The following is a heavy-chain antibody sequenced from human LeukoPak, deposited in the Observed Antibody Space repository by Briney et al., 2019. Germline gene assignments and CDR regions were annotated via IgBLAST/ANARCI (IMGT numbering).Heavy chain of an antibody. V-gene: IGHV3-21*01. D-gene: IGHD6-19*01. J-gene: IGHJ4*02. CDR3: ARDDRLKSPPYWLVRGIDY. Sequence: PGGSLRLSCAASGFTFSSYSMNWVRQAPGKGLEWVSSISSSSSYIYYADSVKGRFTISRDNAKNSLYLQMNSLRAEDTAVYYCARDDRLKSPPYWLVRGIDYWGQGTLVTVSS. CDR2: ISSSSSYI. CDR1: GFTFSSYS.